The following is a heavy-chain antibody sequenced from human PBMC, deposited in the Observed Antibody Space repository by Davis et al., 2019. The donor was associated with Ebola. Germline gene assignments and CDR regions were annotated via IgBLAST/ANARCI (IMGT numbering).Heavy chain of an antibody. CDR3: ARAQFGDVVLDY. CDR1: GFTFRTYD. J-gene: IGHJ4*02. D-gene: IGHD4-17*01. CDR2: IGTAGDT. Sequence: PGGSLRLSCAASGFTFRTYDMHWVRQTTGKGLEWVSVIGTAGDTYYRGSVKGRFTISRENARNSLYLQMNSLTAGDTAVYYCARAQFGDVVLDYWGQGTLFTVSS. V-gene: IGHV3-13*01.